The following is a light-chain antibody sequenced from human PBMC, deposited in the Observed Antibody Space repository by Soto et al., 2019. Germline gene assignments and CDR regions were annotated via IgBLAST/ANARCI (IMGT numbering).Light chain of an antibody. V-gene: IGKV3D-15*01. CDR2: GAS. CDR3: QQYNNWPYP. J-gene: IGKJ3*01. Sequence: MVMTQSPATLSVSPGERATLSCRASQSVSTKLAWYQQKPGQAPRLLIYGASNRATGIPARFSGSGSGTDFTLTISSLQSEDFAVYYCQQYNNWPYPFGPGTRVDIK. CDR1: QSVSTK.